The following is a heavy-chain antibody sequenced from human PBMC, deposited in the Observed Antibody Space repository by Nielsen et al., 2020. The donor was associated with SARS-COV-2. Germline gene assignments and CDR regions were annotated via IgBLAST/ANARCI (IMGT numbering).Heavy chain of an antibody. CDR1: GFTFTRYD. D-gene: IGHD6-13*01. CDR3: AKVNGSSYWYYGMDV. Sequence: GESLKISCAASGFTFTRYDMSWVRQAPGKGLEWVSAISGSGGSTYYADSVKGRFTISRDNSKNTLYLQMNSLRAEDTAVFYCAKVNGSSYWYYGMDVWGQVTTVTVSS. J-gene: IGHJ6*02. CDR2: ISGSGGST. V-gene: IGHV3-23*01.